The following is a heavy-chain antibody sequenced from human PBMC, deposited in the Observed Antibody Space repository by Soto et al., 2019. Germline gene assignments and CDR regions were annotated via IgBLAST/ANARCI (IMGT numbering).Heavy chain of an antibody. J-gene: IGHJ4*02. D-gene: IGHD3-3*01. CDR3: ARDAYDFWSGYLLDY. CDR1: GFTFSSYG. CDR2: IWYDGSNK. Sequence: QVQLVESGGGVVQPGRSLRLSCAASGFTFSSYGMHWVRPAPGKGLEWVAVIWYDGSNKYYADSVKGRFTISRDNSKNTLYLQKNSLRAEDTAVYYCARDAYDFWSGYLLDYWGQGTLVTVSS. V-gene: IGHV3-33*01.